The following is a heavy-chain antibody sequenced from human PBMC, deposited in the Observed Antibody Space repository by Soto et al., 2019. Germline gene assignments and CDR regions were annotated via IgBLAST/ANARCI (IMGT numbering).Heavy chain of an antibody. D-gene: IGHD3-22*01. CDR2: VYHSGST. J-gene: IGHJ4*02. V-gene: IGHV4-59*08. Sequence: SETLSLTCTVSGGSISSYYWSWIRQPPGKGLEWIGYVYHSGSTNYNPSLKSRVTISLDTSKKQFSLRLTSVTAADSALYYCARQQSYYDSSGYYPVFDYWGQGALVTSPQ. CDR1: GGSISSYY. CDR3: ARQQSYYDSSGYYPVFDY.